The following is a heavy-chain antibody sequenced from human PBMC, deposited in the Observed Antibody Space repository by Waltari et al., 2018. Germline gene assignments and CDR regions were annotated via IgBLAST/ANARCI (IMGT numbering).Heavy chain of an antibody. CDR3: ARRHGSGTYYDY. D-gene: IGHD3-10*01. V-gene: IGHV3-64*01. J-gene: IGHJ4*02. CDR2: ITSDGITT. Sequence: EVQLVESGGGLVQPGGSLRLSCAASGFTFSTYAMHWVRQTPGKGLEYVSAITSDGITTYYANSVKGRFTISRDNSKNTLYLQMGSLRAEDMAVYYCARRHGSGTYYDYWGQGTLVTVSS. CDR1: GFTFSTYA.